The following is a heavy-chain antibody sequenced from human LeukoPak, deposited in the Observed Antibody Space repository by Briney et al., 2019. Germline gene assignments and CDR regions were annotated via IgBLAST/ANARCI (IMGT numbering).Heavy chain of an antibody. D-gene: IGHD3-10*01. V-gene: IGHV3-30*02. J-gene: IGHJ3*02. CDR2: IRYDESNI. Sequence: GGSLRLSCAASGFTFSDYSMHWIRQAPDKGLDWMAFIRYDESNIYYADSVKGRFTISRDNAKSSLYLQMNSLTADDTAIYYCAGDLRVWYGTAEIWGQGTMVTVSS. CDR3: AGDLRVWYGTAEI. CDR1: GFTFSDYS.